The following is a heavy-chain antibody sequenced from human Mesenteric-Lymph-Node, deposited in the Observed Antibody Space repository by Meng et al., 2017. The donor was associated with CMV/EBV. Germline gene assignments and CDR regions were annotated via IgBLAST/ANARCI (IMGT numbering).Heavy chain of an antibody. D-gene: IGHD2-21*02. CDR1: SSW. J-gene: IGHJ5*02. V-gene: IGHV4-4*02. CDR2: YCHSGSS. CDR3: ARDPGEPIVVVTAGRGWFDP. Sequence: SSWWSEDSRQPGKGLAWIGEYCHSGSSDYNPSLKSRLPLSVDKSKNHFSLKLSSVTAADTAVYYCARDPGEPIVVVTAGRGWFDPWGQGTLVTVSS.